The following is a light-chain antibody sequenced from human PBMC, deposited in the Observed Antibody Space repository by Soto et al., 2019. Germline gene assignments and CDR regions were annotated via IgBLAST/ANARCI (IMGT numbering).Light chain of an antibody. CDR2: GDR. J-gene: IGLJ1*01. CDR1: SSNIGAGYD. CDR3: KSYDSPFDV. V-gene: IGLV1-40*01. Sequence: QSVLTQPPSVSGAPGQMVTISCTGSSSNIGAGYDVHWFQQHPGRAPKLLIYGDRHRPSGVPERFSGSKSGTAASLAITVLLPEDEADYYCKSYDSPFDVVGTGTKVTV.